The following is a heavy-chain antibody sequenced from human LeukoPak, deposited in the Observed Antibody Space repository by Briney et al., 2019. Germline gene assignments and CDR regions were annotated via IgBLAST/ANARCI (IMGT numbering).Heavy chain of an antibody. Sequence: GGSLRLSCAASGFTFSSYWMHWVRQAPGKGLEWVSGINWNGGSTGYADSVKGRFTISRDNAKNSLYLQMNSLRAEDTALYYCARERSNYYDSSGYYSVGAFDIWGQGTMVTVSS. CDR2: INWNGGST. J-gene: IGHJ3*02. V-gene: IGHV3-20*04. D-gene: IGHD3-22*01. CDR3: ARERSNYYDSSGYYSVGAFDI. CDR1: GFTFSSYW.